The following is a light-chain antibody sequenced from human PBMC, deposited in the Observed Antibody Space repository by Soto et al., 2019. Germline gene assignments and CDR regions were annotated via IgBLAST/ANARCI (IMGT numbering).Light chain of an antibody. J-gene: IGKJ1*01. V-gene: IGKV3-15*01. CDR3: QQYNNWPLLT. CDR2: GAS. Sequence: EIVMTQSPATLSVSPGERATLSCRASQSVSSNLDWYQQKPGQAPRLLIYGASTRATGIPARFSGSGSGTEFTLTISSLQSEDFAVYYCQQYNNWPLLTFGQGTKVEIK. CDR1: QSVSSN.